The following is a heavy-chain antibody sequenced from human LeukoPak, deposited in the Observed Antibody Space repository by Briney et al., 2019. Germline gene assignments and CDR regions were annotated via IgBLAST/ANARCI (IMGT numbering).Heavy chain of an antibody. CDR3: ACRGVAGTRDY. J-gene: IGHJ4*02. Sequence: SETLSLTCAVYGGSFSGYYWSWIRQPPGKGLEWIGYIYYSGSTNYNPSLKSRVTISVDTSKNQFSLKLSSVTAADTAVYYCACRGVAGTRDYWGQGTLVTVSS. V-gene: IGHV4-59*01. CDR2: IYYSGST. D-gene: IGHD1-1*01. CDR1: GGSFSGYY.